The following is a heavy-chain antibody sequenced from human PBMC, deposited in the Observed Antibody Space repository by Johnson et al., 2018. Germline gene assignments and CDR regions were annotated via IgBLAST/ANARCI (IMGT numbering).Heavy chain of an antibody. CDR3: AKRWLGYIQH. D-gene: IGHD2-15*01. Sequence: VQLLESGGGVVQPGRSXRLSCAASGFTFSSYGMHWVRQAQGKGLEWVAVISYDGSNKYYADSVKGRFTTYRANSKNTLYLQRNSLRAEDTAVYYCAKRWLGYIQHWGQGTLVTVSS. V-gene: IGHV3-30*18. CDR2: ISYDGSNK. CDR1: GFTFSSYG. J-gene: IGHJ1*01.